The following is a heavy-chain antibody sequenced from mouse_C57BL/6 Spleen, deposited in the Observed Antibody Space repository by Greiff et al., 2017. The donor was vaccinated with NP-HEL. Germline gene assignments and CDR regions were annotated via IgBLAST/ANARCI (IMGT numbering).Heavy chain of an antibody. CDR2: IDPSDSET. V-gene: IGHV1-52*01. J-gene: IGHJ4*01. CDR1: GYTFTSYW. CDR3: ARCPEDYAMDY. Sequence: QVQLQQPGAELVRPGSSVKLSCKASGYTFTSYWMNWVKQRPIQGLEWIGKIDPSDSETNYNQKFKDKATLTVDKSSSTAYMQLSSLTSEDSAVYYCARCPEDYAMDYWGQGTSVTVSS.